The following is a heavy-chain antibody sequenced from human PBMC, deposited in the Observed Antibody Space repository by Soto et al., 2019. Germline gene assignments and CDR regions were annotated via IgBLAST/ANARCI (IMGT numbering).Heavy chain of an antibody. CDR3: AREGITYNGSGRVRYYYYGMGV. CDR1: AGSISTYY. Sequence: QVQLQESGPGLVKPSETLSLTCTVSAGSISTYYWSWIRQPAGKGLEWIGRIYTSGSTNYNPSLKSRVPIAVDSSKHQFALKLSSMNAADTDGYYCAREGITYNGSGRVRYYYYGMGVWGQGTTVTVSS. J-gene: IGHJ6*02. D-gene: IGHD3-10*01. V-gene: IGHV4-4*07. CDR2: IYTSGST.